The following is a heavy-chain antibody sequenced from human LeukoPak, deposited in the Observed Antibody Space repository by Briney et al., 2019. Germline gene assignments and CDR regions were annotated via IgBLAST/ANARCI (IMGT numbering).Heavy chain of an antibody. CDR3: AKWGDYDVLTGYYDPDY. CDR2: XXXSGGIT. Sequence: GGSLRLSCVASGFTFSNYAMSWVRQAPGKGXXXXXXXXXSGGITYYADSVKGRFTISRDNSKNTLYLQMNSLRAEDTAVYYCAKWGDYDVLTGYYDPDYWGQGTLVTVSS. V-gene: IGHV3-23*01. CDR1: GFTFSNYA. J-gene: IGHJ4*02. D-gene: IGHD3-9*01.